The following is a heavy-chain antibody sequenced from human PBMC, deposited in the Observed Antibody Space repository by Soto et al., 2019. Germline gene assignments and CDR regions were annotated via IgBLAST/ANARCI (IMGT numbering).Heavy chain of an antibody. J-gene: IGHJ4*02. D-gene: IGHD6-19*01. CDR3: ARDADSSGWYVSHFDY. CDR1: GFTFSSYA. CDR2: ISYDGSNK. Sequence: GGSLRLSCAASGFTFSSYAMHWVRQAPGKGLEWVAVISYDGSNKYYADSVKGRFTISRDNSRNTLYLQMNSLRAEDTAVYYCARDADSSGWYVSHFDYWGQGTLVTVSS. V-gene: IGHV3-30-3*01.